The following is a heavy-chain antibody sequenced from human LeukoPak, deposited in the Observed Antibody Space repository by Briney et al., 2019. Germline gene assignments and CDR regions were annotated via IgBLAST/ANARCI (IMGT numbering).Heavy chain of an antibody. Sequence: GASVKVSCKASGYTFTSYYMHWVRQAPGQRLEWMGIIKPSGDNTHYAQKFQGRFTMTSDTSTSSVYMELSSLRSDDTAVYYCARDADGFDPWGQGTLVTVSS. J-gene: IGHJ5*02. V-gene: IGHV1-46*01. CDR1: GYTFTSYY. CDR3: ARDADGFDP. CDR2: IKPSGDNT.